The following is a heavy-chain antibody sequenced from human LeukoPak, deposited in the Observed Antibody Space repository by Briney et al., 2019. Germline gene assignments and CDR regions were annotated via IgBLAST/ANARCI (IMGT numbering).Heavy chain of an antibody. D-gene: IGHD2-2*01. CDR1: GGSISSSSYY. Sequence: SETLSLTCIVSGGSISSSSYYWGWIRQPPGKGLEWIGSIYYSGSTYYNPSLKSRVTISVDTSKNQFSLKLSSVTAADTAVYYCARRGRYCSSTSCGFDYWGQGTLVTVSS. J-gene: IGHJ4*02. V-gene: IGHV4-39*01. CDR3: ARRGRYCSSTSCGFDY. CDR2: IYYSGST.